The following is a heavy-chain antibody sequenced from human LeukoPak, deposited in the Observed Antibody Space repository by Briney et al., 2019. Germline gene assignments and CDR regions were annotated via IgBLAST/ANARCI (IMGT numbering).Heavy chain of an antibody. J-gene: IGHJ5*02. V-gene: IGHV4-39*02. CDR2: IHYSDSA. Sequence: KPSETLSLTCAVPGGSISNSGYYWAWIRQPPGKGLEYIGNIHYSDSALYNPSLQSRATILVDTSKNQFSLKLSSVTAADTAVYYCVRDPTGVRAWFDPWGQGSLVTVSS. CDR1: GGSISNSGYY. D-gene: IGHD1-1*01. CDR3: VRDPTGVRAWFDP.